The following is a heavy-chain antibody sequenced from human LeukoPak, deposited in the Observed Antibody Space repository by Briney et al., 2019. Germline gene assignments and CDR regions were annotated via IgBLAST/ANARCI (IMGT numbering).Heavy chain of an antibody. J-gene: IGHJ3*02. CDR1: GGSISSGGYY. D-gene: IGHD2-2*01. CDR3: ARGYVYCSSTSCHAFDI. V-gene: IGHV4-30-2*01. CDR2: IYHSGST. Sequence: SETLSLTCTVSGGSISSGGYYWSWIRQPSGKGLEGIGYIYHSGSTYYNPSLKSRVTISVDRSKNQFSLKLSSVTAADTAVYYCARGYVYCSSTSCHAFDIWGQGTMVTVSS.